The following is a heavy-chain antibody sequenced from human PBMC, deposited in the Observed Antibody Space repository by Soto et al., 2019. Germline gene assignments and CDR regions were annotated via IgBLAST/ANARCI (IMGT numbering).Heavy chain of an antibody. D-gene: IGHD6-19*01. Sequence: GSLRLSCAASGFTFSSYGMHWVRQAPGKGLEWVAVISYDGSNRYYADSVKGRFTISRDNSKNTLYLQMNSLRAEDTAVYYCAKDQQWLVTSIPGNWGQGTLVTVSS. CDR1: GFTFSSYG. V-gene: IGHV3-30*18. J-gene: IGHJ4*02. CDR3: AKDQQWLVTSIPGN. CDR2: ISYDGSNR.